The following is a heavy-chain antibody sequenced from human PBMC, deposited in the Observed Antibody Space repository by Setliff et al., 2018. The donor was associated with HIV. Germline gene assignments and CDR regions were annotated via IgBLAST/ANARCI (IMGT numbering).Heavy chain of an antibody. D-gene: IGHD3-22*01. V-gene: IGHV4-39*01. J-gene: IGHJ3*02. CDR1: GAPTSRDNYF. CDR2: IYFSGNT. Sequence: PSETLSLTCSVTGAPTSRDNYFWGWIRQPPGKGLEWIASIYFSGNTRYNPSLKSRVTISVDTSKNQFSLKLRSVTASDTAVYYCARQAHDFDSSGYYGDAFDIWGQGTMVTVSS. CDR3: ARQAHDFDSSGYYGDAFDI.